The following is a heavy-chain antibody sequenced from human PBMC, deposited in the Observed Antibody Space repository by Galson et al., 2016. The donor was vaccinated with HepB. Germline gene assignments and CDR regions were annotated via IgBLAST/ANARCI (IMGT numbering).Heavy chain of an antibody. D-gene: IGHD3-10*01. CDR3: ARAIPWFGELSSFDY. V-gene: IGHV1-3*01. CDR1: GYTFTSYA. Sequence: SCKASGYTFTSYAIHWVRQAPGQRLEWMGWINAGNADTKYSQKFQGRVTITRDTSASTAYMELSSLRSEDTAVYYCARAIPWFGELSSFDYWGQGTLVTVSS. CDR2: INAGNADT. J-gene: IGHJ4*02.